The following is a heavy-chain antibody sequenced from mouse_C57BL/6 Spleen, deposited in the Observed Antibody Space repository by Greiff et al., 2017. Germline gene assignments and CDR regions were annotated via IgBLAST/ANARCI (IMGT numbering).Heavy chain of an antibody. J-gene: IGHJ2*01. CDR1: GFTIKDDY. D-gene: IGHD1-1*01. Sequence: VQLQQPGAELVKPGASVKLSCTASGFTIKDDYMHWVKQRPEQGLEWIGWIDPENGDTEYASKFQGKATITADTSSNTAYLQLSSLTSEDTAVYYYTTFGYYGSSRDYWGQGTTLTVSS. CDR3: TTFGYYGSSRDY. V-gene: IGHV14-4*01. CDR2: IDPENGDT.